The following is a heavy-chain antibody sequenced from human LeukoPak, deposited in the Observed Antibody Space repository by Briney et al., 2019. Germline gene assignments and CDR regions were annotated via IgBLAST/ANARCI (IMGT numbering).Heavy chain of an antibody. D-gene: IGHD6-19*01. Sequence: GRSLRLSCAASGFTFSSYAMYWVRQAPGKGLEWVSSISSSSSYIYYADSVKGRFTISRDNAKNSLYLQMNSLRAEDTAVYYCARDRESSGWSVFYYFDYWGQGTLVTVSS. CDR2: ISSSSSYI. J-gene: IGHJ4*02. V-gene: IGHV3-21*01. CDR1: GFTFSSYA. CDR3: ARDRESSGWSVFYYFDY.